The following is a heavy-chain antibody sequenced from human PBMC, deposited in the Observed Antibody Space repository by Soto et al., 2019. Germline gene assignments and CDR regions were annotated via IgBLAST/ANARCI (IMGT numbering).Heavy chain of an antibody. D-gene: IGHD2-2*01. CDR3: ARGRDVVVPATGSSFDY. CDR2: IYYSGST. CDR1: GGSISSSSYY. V-gene: IGHV4-39*01. J-gene: IGHJ4*02. Sequence: SETLSLTCTVSGGSISSSSYYWGWIRQPPGKGLEWIGSIYYSGSTYYNPSLKSRVTISVDTSKNQFSLKLSSVTAADTAVYYCARGRDVVVPATGSSFDYWGQGTLVTVSS.